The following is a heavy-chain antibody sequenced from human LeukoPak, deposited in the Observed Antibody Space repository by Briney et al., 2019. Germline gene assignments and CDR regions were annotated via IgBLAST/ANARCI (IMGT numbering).Heavy chain of an antibody. D-gene: IGHD3-10*01. J-gene: IGHJ6*03. CDR2: IYTSGRT. CDR1: GGSISSGSYY. CDR3: AREVPRYYGSGSYAYYYYYYMDV. V-gene: IGHV4-61*02. Sequence: SSETLSLTCTVSGGSISSGSYYGSWVRQPAGKGLEWIGRIYTSGRTNYHPSLKSRVTISVHTPKNQFVLKLSSVTAADTAVDYGAREVPRYYGSGSYAYYYYYYMDVWGKGTTVTVSS.